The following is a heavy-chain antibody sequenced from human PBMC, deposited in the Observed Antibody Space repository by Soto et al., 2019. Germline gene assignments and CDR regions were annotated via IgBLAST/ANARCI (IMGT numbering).Heavy chain of an antibody. D-gene: IGHD6-6*01. CDR1: GYTFTSYG. Sequence: ASVKVSCKASGYTFTSYGISWVRQAPGQGLEWMGWISAYNGNTNYAQKLQGRVTMTTDTSTSTAYMELRSLRSDDTAVYYCARTYSSSSFGNWFDPWGQGTLVTVSS. CDR3: ARTYSSSSFGNWFDP. CDR2: ISAYNGNT. V-gene: IGHV1-18*01. J-gene: IGHJ5*02.